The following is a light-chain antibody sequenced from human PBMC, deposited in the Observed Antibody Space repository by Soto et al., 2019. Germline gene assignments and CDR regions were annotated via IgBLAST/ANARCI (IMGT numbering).Light chain of an antibody. CDR1: SSDVGGYNY. CDR2: DVS. V-gene: IGLV2-14*01. J-gene: IGLJ1*01. Sequence: QSVQTQPASVSGSPGQSITISCTGTSSDVGGYNYVSWYQQHPGKAPKLMIYDVSNRPSGVSNRFSGSKSGNTASLTISGLQAEDEADYYCSSYTSSSPYVFGTGTKVTVL. CDR3: SSYTSSSPYV.